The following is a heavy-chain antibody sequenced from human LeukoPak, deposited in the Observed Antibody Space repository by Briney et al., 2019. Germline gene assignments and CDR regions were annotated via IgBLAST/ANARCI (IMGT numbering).Heavy chain of an antibody. Sequence: GESLKISCKGSEYSFTSYWIGWVRQMPGKGLEWMGIIYPGDPDTRYSPSFQGQVTISADKSISTAYLQWSSLKASDTAMYYCARHWRTGSSSVESNWFDPWGQGTLVTVSS. D-gene: IGHD6-6*01. CDR1: EYSFTSYW. CDR3: ARHWRTGSSSVESNWFDP. J-gene: IGHJ5*02. V-gene: IGHV5-51*01. CDR2: IYPGDPDT.